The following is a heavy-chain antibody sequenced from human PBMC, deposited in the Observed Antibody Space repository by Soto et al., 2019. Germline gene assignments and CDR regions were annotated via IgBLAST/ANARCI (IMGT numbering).Heavy chain of an antibody. CDR2: ISGYNGDA. Sequence: QGQLVQSGAEVNMPGASVKVSCKASGYTFTRYGISWVRQAPGQGLEWVGWISGYNGDANYAQRFQGRGSMTIDTSTTTAYMELRTLTPDDTAVYYCAKNGQPPYYYYGLDVWGQGTTVTVSS. CDR3: AKNGQPPYYYYGLDV. V-gene: IGHV1-18*01. D-gene: IGHD2-8*01. J-gene: IGHJ6*02. CDR1: GYTFTRYG.